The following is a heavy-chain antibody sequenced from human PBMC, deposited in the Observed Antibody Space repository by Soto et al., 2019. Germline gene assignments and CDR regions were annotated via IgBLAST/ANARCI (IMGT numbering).Heavy chain of an antibody. CDR3: ARAGGSPYYYYGMDV. Sequence: QEQLVQSGPEVKKPGSSVTVSCKASAGTFNNYAICWVRQAPGQGLEWMGGTIPLFSTSSYAQKFQGRVTITAYKSTSTVYMEMRNLNSEDTALYYCARAGGSPYYYYGMDVWGKATTVTVS. J-gene: IGHJ6*04. CDR2: TIPLFSTS. D-gene: IGHD2-15*01. CDR1: AGTFNNYA. V-gene: IGHV1-69*06.